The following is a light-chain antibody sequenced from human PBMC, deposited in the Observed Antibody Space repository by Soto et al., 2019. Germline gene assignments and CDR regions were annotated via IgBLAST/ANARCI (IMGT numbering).Light chain of an antibody. V-gene: IGKV1-39*01. Sequence: DIQMTQSPSSLSASVGDRVTITCWASESISSYLNWYQQKPGKAPKLLISAASSLPSGVPSRFRGSGSGTEFTLTISSLQPEDFATYYCQQSYSTPPLTFGGGTKVEIK. CDR3: QQSYSTPPLT. CDR2: AAS. CDR1: ESISSY. J-gene: IGKJ4*01.